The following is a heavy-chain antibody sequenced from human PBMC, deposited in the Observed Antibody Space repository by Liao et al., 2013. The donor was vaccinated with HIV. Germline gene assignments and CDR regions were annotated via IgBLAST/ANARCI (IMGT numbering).Heavy chain of an antibody. J-gene: IGHJ4*02. CDR3: ARDPDLAY. CDR1: GGSISGHY. Sequence: QVQLQESGPGLVRPSETLSLTCSISGGSISGHYWSWIRQPPGKGLEWIGYIYYRGSTNYNPSLKSRVTISVDTSRNRFSLKLNSVTGADTAVYYCARDPDLAYWGRGTLVTVSS. CDR2: IYYRGST. V-gene: IGHV4-59*11.